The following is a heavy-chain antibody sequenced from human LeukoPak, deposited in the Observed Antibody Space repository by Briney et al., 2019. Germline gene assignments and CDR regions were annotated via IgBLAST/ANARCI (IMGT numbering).Heavy chain of an antibody. CDR1: GYTFTSYY. CDR2: INPSGGST. D-gene: IGHD6-13*01. CDR3: ARDSVDSSFPRWGRHYYYYYMDV. J-gene: IGHJ6*03. Sequence: ASVKVSCKASGYTFTSYYMHWVRQAPGQGLEWMGIINPSGGSTSYAQKFQGRVTMTRDTSTSTVYMELSRLRSEDTAVYYCARDSVDSSFPRWGRHYYYYYMDVWGKGTTVTVSS. V-gene: IGHV1-46*01.